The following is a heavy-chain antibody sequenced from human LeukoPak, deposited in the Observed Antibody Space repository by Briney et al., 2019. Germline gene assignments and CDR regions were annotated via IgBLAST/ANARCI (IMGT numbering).Heavy chain of an antibody. CDR3: ASYGDYSPFGY. V-gene: IGHV4-59*08. CDR1: GGSISSYY. D-gene: IGHD4-17*01. Sequence: SETLSLTCTVSGGSISSYYWSWIRQPPGKRLEWIGYIYYSGSTNYNPSLKSRVTISVDTSKNQFSLKLSSVTAADTAVYYCASYGDYSPFGYWGQGTLVTVSS. CDR2: IYYSGST. J-gene: IGHJ4*02.